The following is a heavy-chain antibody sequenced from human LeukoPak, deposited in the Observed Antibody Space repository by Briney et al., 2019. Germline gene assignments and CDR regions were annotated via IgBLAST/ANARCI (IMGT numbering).Heavy chain of an antibody. V-gene: IGHV3-23*01. CDR2: ISGSGGST. J-gene: IGHJ4*02. Sequence: GGSLRLSCAASGFTFSSYAMSWVRQAPGKGLEWVSAISGSGGSTYYADSVKGRFTISRDNSKNTLYLQMNSLRAEDTAVYYCARDFRGDYYSSGYDYWGQGTLVTVSS. D-gene: IGHD3-22*01. CDR1: GFTFSSYA. CDR3: ARDFRGDYYSSGYDY.